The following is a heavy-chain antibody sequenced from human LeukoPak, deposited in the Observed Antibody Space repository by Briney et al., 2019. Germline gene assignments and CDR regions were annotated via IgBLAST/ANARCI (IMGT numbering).Heavy chain of an antibody. CDR1: GGSISSYS. CDR3: ARARYYGSGSYWQYYFDY. Sequence: KASETLSLTCTVSGGSISSYSWSWIRQPPGKGLEWIGYIYYSGSTNNNPSLKSRVTISVDTSKNQFSLKLSSVTAADTAVYYCARARYYGSGSYWQYYFDYWGQGTLVTVSS. V-gene: IGHV4-59*01. J-gene: IGHJ4*02. CDR2: IYYSGST. D-gene: IGHD3-10*01.